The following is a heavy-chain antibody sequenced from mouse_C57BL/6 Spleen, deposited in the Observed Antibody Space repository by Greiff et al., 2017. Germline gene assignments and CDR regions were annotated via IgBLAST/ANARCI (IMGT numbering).Heavy chain of an antibody. D-gene: IGHD1-1*01. CDR3: ARGTTVGDY. J-gene: IGHJ4*01. CDR1: GYTFTDYY. CDR2: INPNNGGT. Sequence: VQLQQSGPELVKPGASVKISCKASGYTFTDYYMNWVKQSHGKSLEWIGDINPNNGGTSYNQKFKGKATLTVDKSSSTAYMELRSLTSEDSAVYYCARGTTVGDYWGQGTSVTVSS. V-gene: IGHV1-26*01.